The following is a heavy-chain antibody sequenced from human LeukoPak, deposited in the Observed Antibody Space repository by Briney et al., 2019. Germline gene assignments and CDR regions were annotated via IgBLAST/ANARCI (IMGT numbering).Heavy chain of an antibody. D-gene: IGHD3-3*01. Sequence: ASVKVSCKASGYTFTSYGISWVRQAPGQGLEWMGGIIPIFGTANYAQKFQGRVTITADESTSTAYMELSSLRSEDTAVYYCARGAYYDFWSGYSPYWYFDLWGRGTLVTVSS. J-gene: IGHJ2*01. CDR2: IIPIFGTA. CDR3: ARGAYYDFWSGYSPYWYFDL. CDR1: GYTFTSYG. V-gene: IGHV1-69*13.